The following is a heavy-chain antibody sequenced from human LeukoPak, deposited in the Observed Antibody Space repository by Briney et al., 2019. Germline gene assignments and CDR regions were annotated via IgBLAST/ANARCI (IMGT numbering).Heavy chain of an antibody. CDR3: AKGTLISSTSAGFDY. Sequence: PGGSLRLSCAASGFTFSSYGMHWARQAPGKGLEWVAVIWYDGSNKYYADSVKGRFTISRDNSKNTLYLQMNSLRAEDTAVYYCAKGTLISSTSAGFDYWGKGTLVTVSS. V-gene: IGHV3-33*06. CDR2: IWYDGSNK. CDR1: GFTFSSYG. J-gene: IGHJ4*02. D-gene: IGHD2-2*01.